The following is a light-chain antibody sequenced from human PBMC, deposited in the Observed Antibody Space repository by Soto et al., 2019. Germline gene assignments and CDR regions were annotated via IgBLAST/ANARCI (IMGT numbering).Light chain of an antibody. CDR2: GAS. V-gene: IGKV3-15*01. CDR3: HQYNNWPLT. CDR1: QRVSSN. Sequence: EIVMTQSPATLSVSPGERATLSCRASQRVSSNLAWYQQKPGQAPRLLIYGASTRATGIPARFSGSGSGTEFTLNISSLQSEDFAVYYCHQYNNWPLTFGGGTKVEIK. J-gene: IGKJ4*01.